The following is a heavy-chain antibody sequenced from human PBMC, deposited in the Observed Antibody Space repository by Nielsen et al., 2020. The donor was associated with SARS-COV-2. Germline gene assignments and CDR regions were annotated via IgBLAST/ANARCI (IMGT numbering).Heavy chain of an antibody. CDR2: THYRSGWFN. CDR3: ARLPRSGAFDM. Sequence: SETLSLTCAVSGDSVSSDTSAWNWIRQSPSRGLEWLGRTHYRSGWFNDFAVSVRGRITINPDTVKNHFSLQLISVIPEDTAVYYCARLPRSGAFDMWGQGTVVTVSS. J-gene: IGHJ3*02. CDR1: GDSVSSDTSA. V-gene: IGHV6-1*01.